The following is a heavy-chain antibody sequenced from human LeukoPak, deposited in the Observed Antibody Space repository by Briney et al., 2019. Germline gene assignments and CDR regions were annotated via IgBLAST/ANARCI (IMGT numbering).Heavy chain of an antibody. CDR2: ISYDGSNK. J-gene: IGHJ4*02. V-gene: IGHV3-30*18. CDR1: GFTFSNYG. CDR3: ANNAIEYQLLYVDY. D-gene: IGHD2-2*01. Sequence: GRSLRLSCAASGFTFSNYGMHWVRQAPGKGLEWVAVISYDGSNKYYADSVKGRFTISRDNPKNTLYLQMNSLRAEDTAVYYCANNAIEYQLLYVDYWGQGTLVTVSS.